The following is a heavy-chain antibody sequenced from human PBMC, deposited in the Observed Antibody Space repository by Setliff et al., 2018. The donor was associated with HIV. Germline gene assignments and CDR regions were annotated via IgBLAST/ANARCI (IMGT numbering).Heavy chain of an antibody. CDR2: INHSGST. CDR3: ARGLLRGVAARGVGY. CDR1: GGSFSGYY. D-gene: IGHD6-6*01. J-gene: IGHJ4*02. V-gene: IGHV4-34*01. Sequence: SETLSLTCAVYGGSFSGYYWSWIRQPPGKGLEWIGEINHSGSTNYNPSLKSRVSISIDTSKNQFSLKLSSVTAADTAVYYCARGLLRGVAARGVGYWGQGTLVTVSS.